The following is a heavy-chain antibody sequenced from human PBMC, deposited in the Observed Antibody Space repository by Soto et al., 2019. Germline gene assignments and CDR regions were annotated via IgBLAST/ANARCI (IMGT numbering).Heavy chain of an antibody. CDR2: IDPVDSYA. D-gene: IGHD3-3*02. CDR3: ARLESLARNRFDP. V-gene: IGHV5-10-1*01. J-gene: IGHJ5*02. Sequence: GESLKISCKGSGFSFTNYWISWVRQMPGKGLEWMGNIDPVDSYANYSPSFQGHVTFSVDTSISTAYLQWSSLKASDTAMYFCARLESLARNRFDPWGQGTQVTVS. CDR1: GFSFTNYW.